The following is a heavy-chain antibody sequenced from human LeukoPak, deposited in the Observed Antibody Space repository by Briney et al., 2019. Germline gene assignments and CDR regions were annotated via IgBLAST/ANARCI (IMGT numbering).Heavy chain of an antibody. J-gene: IGHJ3*02. CDR2: ISWNSGSI. D-gene: IGHD3-10*01. CDR3: AKDVYGSGSRPFDAFDI. CDR1: GFTFDDYA. Sequence: GGSLRLSCAASGFTFDDYAMHWVRQAPGKGLEWVSGISWNSGSIGYADSVKGRFTISRDNAKNSLYLQMNSLRAEDTALYYCAKDVYGSGSRPFDAFDIWGQGTMVTVSS. V-gene: IGHV3-9*01.